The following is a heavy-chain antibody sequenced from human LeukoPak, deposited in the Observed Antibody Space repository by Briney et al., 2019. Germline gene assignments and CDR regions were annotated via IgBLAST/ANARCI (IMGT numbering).Heavy chain of an antibody. Sequence: ASVKVSCKASGYTFTSYYMHWVRQAPGQGLEWMGIINPSGGSTSYAQKFQGRVTMTRDTSTSTVYMELSSLRSEDTAVYYCARVSLHYYYTDVWGKGTTVTISS. CDR3: ARVSLHYYYTDV. CDR1: GYTFTSYY. D-gene: IGHD3-22*01. CDR2: INPSGGST. J-gene: IGHJ6*03. V-gene: IGHV1-46*01.